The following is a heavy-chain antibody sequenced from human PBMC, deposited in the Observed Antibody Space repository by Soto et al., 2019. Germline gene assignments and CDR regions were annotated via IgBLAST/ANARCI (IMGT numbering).Heavy chain of an antibody. V-gene: IGHV3-11*06. CDR2: ISDGSSI. J-gene: IGHJ4*02. Sequence: GGSLRLSCAASGFTFSDYYMSWIRQAPGKGLEWVSFISDGSSITYADSVKGRFTISRDSAKNTMYLQVHSLRAEDTAVYYCAREIATTGLYYFDYWGQGTLVTVSS. D-gene: IGHD6-13*01. CDR1: GFTFSDYY. CDR3: AREIATTGLYYFDY.